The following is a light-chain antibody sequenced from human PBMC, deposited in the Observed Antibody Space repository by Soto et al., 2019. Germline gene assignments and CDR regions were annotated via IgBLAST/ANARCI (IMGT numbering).Light chain of an antibody. Sequence: QSVLTQPPSASGTPEQRVTISCSGSSSNIGSNSVNWYQQLPGTAPKLLIYYNNQRPSGVPDRFSGSKSGTSASLAISGLQSEDEADYYCAAWDDSLNGLYVFGTGTKLTVL. V-gene: IGLV1-44*01. CDR2: YNN. CDR1: SSNIGSNS. J-gene: IGLJ1*01. CDR3: AAWDDSLNGLYV.